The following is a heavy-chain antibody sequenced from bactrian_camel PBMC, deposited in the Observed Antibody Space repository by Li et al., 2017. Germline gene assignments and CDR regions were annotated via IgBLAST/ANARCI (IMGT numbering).Heavy chain of an antibody. V-gene: IGHV3S53*01. CDR1: AYAINTYA. CDR2: VDSYGIT. D-gene: IGHD4*01. J-gene: IGHJ4*01. Sequence: HVQLVESGGGSVQAGGSLRLSCRTSAYAINTYAMAWFRQAPGQEREGVAVVDSYGITDYADSVKGRFTISRDNVSNTLYLEMSNLKADDTAMYYCTADTVKATIATIQQYAAYEGQGTQVTVS.